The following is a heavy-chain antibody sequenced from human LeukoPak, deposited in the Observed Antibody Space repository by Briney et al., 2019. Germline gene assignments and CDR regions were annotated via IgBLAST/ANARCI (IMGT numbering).Heavy chain of an antibody. V-gene: IGHV1-69*05. CDR2: IIPIFGTA. D-gene: IGHD3-22*01. CDR3: ARARYYYDSSGYYDY. Sequence: AASVKVSCKASGGTLSSYAISWVRQAPGQGLEWMGGIIPIFGTANYAQKFQGRVTITTDESTSTAYMELSSLRSEDTAVYYCARARYYYDSSGYYDYWGQGTLVTVSS. CDR1: GGTLSSYA. J-gene: IGHJ4*02.